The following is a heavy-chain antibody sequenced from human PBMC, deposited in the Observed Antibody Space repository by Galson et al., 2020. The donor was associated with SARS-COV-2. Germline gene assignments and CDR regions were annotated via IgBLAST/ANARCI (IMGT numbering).Heavy chain of an antibody. Sequence: TGGSLRLSCAASGFTFRSFGMHWVRQAPGKGLEWVTFISFDGSNKYYAGSVKGRFTISRDNSKNTLYLQMNSLRGDDTAIYYFANDVFGVGDCWGQGTLVTVSS. D-gene: IGHD3-3*01. CDR1: GFTFRSFG. CDR2: ISFDGSNK. V-gene: IGHV3-30*18. J-gene: IGHJ4*02. CDR3: ANDVFGVGDC.